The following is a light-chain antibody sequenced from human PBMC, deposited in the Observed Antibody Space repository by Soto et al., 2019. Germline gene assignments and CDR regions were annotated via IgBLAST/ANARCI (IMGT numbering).Light chain of an antibody. CDR2: ETS. CDR1: QTISSW. CDR3: QYYNDYCWT. Sequence: DLQLTQSPSTLSASVGDRVTITCRASQTISSWLAWYQQKPRKAPNLLIYETSNLESGVPSRFSGSGSGTEFTLTISSLQPDDFATYYCQYYNDYCWTFGQGTKVEIK. J-gene: IGKJ1*01. V-gene: IGKV1-5*03.